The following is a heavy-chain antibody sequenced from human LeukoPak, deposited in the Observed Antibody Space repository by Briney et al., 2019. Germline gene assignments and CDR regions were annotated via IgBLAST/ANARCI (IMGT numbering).Heavy chain of an antibody. CDR3: ARGGGYYDSSGYLLNWFDP. CDR2: IRSNSSYT. Sequence: GSLRLSCAASGFTFSDYHMSWIRQGPGKGLEWVSYIRSNSSYTNYADSVKGRFTISRDNAKNSLYLQMNSLRAEDTAVYYCARGGGYYDSSGYLLNWFDPWGQGTLVTVSS. V-gene: IGHV3-11*06. D-gene: IGHD3-22*01. CDR1: GFTFSDYH. J-gene: IGHJ5*02.